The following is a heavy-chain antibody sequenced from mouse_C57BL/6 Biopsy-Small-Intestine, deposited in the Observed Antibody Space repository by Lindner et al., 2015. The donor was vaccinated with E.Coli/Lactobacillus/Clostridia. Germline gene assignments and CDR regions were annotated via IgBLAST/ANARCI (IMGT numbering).Heavy chain of an antibody. CDR2: ISGHNGNT. Sequence: SVKVSCKTSGYTFSSYGISWVRQAPGQGLEWMGWISGHNGNTKYAQEFQGRVTMTTDTSTSTVFMEMRSLRSDDTAVYYCARAPYYDTSGYYVPYWGQGTLVTVSS. CDR3: ARAPYYDTSGYYVPY. CDR1: GYTFSSYG. V-gene: IGHV1-7*01. D-gene: IGHD1-1*01. J-gene: IGHJ4*01.